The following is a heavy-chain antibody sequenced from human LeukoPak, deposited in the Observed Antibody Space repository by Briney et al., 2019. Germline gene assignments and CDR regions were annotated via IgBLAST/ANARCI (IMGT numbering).Heavy chain of an antibody. V-gene: IGHV3-33*01. J-gene: IGHJ4*02. CDR3: ARGMEYGDYGFDY. D-gene: IGHD4-17*01. CDR1: GFTFSSYG. Sequence: GGSLRLSCAASGFTFSSYGMHWVRQAPGKGLEWVAVIWYDGSNKYYADSVKGRFTISRDNSKNSLYLQMNSLRAEDTAVYYCARGMEYGDYGFDYWGQGTLVTVSS. CDR2: IWYDGSNK.